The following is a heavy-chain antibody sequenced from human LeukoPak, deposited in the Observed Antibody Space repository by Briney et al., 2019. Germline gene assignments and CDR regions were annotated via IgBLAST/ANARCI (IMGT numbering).Heavy chain of an antibody. V-gene: IGHV1-69*13. CDR1: GGTFSSYA. D-gene: IGHD6-6*01. J-gene: IGHJ6*03. CDR2: IIPIFGTA. Sequence: SVKVSCKASGGTFSSYAISWVRQAPGQGLEWMGGIIPIFGTANYAQKFQGRVTITADEFTSTAYMELSSLRSEDTAVYYCASRSSYSSSSGSYYYYMDVWGKGTTVTVSS. CDR3: ASRSSYSSSSGSYYYYMDV.